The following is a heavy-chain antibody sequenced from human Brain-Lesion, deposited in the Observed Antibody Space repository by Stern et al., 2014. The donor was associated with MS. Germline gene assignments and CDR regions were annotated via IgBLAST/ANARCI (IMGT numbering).Heavy chain of an antibody. CDR2: IYPDDSDT. CDR1: GYNFSIYW. CDR3: ARGFSRYCSNNNCRKDYYGMDV. J-gene: IGHJ6*02. V-gene: IGHV5-51*03. Sequence: EVQLLQSGAEVKKPGESLKISCKGSGYNFSIYWIGWVRQMPGKGLEWMGIIYPDDSDTRYSPSFQGQVTISADKSIPTAYLQWSSLKASDTATYYCARGFSRYCSNNNCRKDYYGMDVWGQGTTVTVSS. D-gene: IGHD2-2*01.